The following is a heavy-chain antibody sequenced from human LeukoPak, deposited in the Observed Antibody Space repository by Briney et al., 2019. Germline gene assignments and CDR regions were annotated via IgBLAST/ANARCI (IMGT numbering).Heavy chain of an antibody. CDR3: ARSWGGQYYYDSSGYPNHLDY. CDR1: GYSFTSYW. J-gene: IGHJ4*02. V-gene: IGHV5-51*01. D-gene: IGHD3-22*01. CDR2: IYPGDSDT. Sequence: GESLKISCKGSGYSFTSYWIGWVRQMPGKGLEWMGIIYPGDSDTRYSPSFQGQVTISADKSISTAYLQWSSLKASDTAMYYCARSWGGQYYYDSSGYPNHLDYWGQGTLVTVSS.